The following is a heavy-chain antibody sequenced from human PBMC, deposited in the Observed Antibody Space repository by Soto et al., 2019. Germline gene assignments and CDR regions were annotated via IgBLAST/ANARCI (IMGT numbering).Heavy chain of an antibody. J-gene: IGHJ4*02. V-gene: IGHV4-59*11. Sequence: XXTLSLTCTVSGVAINSSHYWSWIRQPPEKGPEWIWYXHYRGXTHYNHHLTSXXTISLDSXXNQSYLNLSSVTAADTALYYCARSTEVYTAFDYWGQGTLVTVSS. CDR1: GVAINSSHY. CDR2: XHYRGXT. D-gene: IGHD1-1*01. CDR3: ARSTEVYTAFDY.